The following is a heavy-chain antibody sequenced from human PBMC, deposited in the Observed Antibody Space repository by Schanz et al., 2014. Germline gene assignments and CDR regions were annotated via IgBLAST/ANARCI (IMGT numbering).Heavy chain of an antibody. Sequence: DVHLMESGGGLVQPGGSLRLSCAGSGFTFSSYAMNWVRQAPGKGLEWVAGISGSGGSTDYADSVKGRFIIPRDNSKNTLYLQMNSLRAEDTAVYYCAKAITMVRGVIRFFDYWGQGTLVTVSS. D-gene: IGHD3-10*01. CDR3: AKAITMVRGVIRFFDY. CDR2: ISGSGGST. V-gene: IGHV3-23*01. CDR1: GFTFSSYA. J-gene: IGHJ4*02.